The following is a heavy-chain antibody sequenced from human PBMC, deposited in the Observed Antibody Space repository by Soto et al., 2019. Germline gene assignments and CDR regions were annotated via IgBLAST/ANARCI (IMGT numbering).Heavy chain of an antibody. J-gene: IGHJ4*02. CDR2: ISYDGSNK. CDR3: ARSGSSDYFDY. Sequence: ESGGGVVQPGRSLRLSCAASGFTFSSYAMHWVRQAPGKGLEWVAVISYDGSNKYYADSVKGRFTISRDNSKNTLYLQMNSLRAEDTAVYYCARSGSSDYFDYWGQGTLVTVSS. CDR1: GFTFSSYA. V-gene: IGHV3-30-3*01. D-gene: IGHD2-15*01.